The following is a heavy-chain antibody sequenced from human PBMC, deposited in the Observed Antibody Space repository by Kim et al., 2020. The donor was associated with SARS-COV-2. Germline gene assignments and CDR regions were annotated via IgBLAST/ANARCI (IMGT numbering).Heavy chain of an antibody. CDR1: GFTFNMYG. V-gene: IGHV3-33*07. Sequence: GGSLRLSCAASGFTFNMYGMNWVRQAPGKGLEWVAAIWYDGSNKYYADSVRGLFTISRDNSKNMVFLQMNSLRAEDTAVYYCARGGNDILTGYYKGVDYWGQGSLVTVSS. J-gene: IGHJ4*02. CDR3: ARGGNDILTGYYKGVDY. CDR2: IWYDGSNK. D-gene: IGHD3-9*01.